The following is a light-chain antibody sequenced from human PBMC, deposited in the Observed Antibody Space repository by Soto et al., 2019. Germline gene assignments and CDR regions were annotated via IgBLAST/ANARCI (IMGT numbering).Light chain of an antibody. V-gene: IGKV3-20*01. Sequence: DIVLTQSPGTLSFSPGERATLSCRTSESVGSSLLAWYQQKPGQAPRLLIYAASSRATGISDRFSGRGSGSDFTLSITSLEREDFATYYCQQSYGTPITFGGGTKVEI. CDR1: ESVGSSL. CDR3: QQSYGTPIT. CDR2: AAS. J-gene: IGKJ4*01.